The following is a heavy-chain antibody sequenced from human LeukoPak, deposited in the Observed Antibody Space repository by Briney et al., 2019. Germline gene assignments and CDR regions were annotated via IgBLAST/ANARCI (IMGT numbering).Heavy chain of an antibody. Sequence: PGGSLRLSCAASGFTFSTYSMNWVRQAPGKGLEWVSYISTTSTTIYYADSVKGRFTISRDNAKNSLYLQMNSLRAEDTAVYYCAREAEWLLYSNLDYWGQGTLVTVSS. V-gene: IGHV3-48*04. J-gene: IGHJ4*02. CDR2: ISTTSTTI. D-gene: IGHD3-3*01. CDR3: AREAEWLLYSNLDY. CDR1: GFTFSTYS.